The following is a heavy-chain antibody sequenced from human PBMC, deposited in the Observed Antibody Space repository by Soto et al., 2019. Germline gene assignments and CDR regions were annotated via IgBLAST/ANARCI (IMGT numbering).Heavy chain of an antibody. Sequence: EVQLVESGGGLVQPGGSLQLSCAASDFTFGDSAVHWIRQASGNGLEWVGRIRGKSRNYATGYAASVKGRFTISRDDSRNTGYLQMNSLKTEDTAVYYSAYELHYAPDIWGQGTLVTVSS. V-gene: IGHV3-73*01. CDR3: AYELHYAPDI. CDR1: DFTFGDSA. D-gene: IGHD1-26*01. CDR2: IRGKSRNYAT. J-gene: IGHJ1*01.